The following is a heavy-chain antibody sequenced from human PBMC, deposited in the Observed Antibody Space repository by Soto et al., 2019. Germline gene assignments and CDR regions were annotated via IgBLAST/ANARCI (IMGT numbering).Heavy chain of an antibody. Sequence: EVQLVESGGGLVQPGGSLRLSCVASGFPFSDYYMSWVRQAPGKGLEWVANIKQDGSEKYYVGSVKGRFTISRDNAKNSLYLQMNNLGPEATPFYYCTRYQGEQLPLFDSWGQGTLFSFSS. V-gene: IGHV3-7*05. CDR1: GFPFSDYY. CDR3: TRYQGEQLPLFDS. CDR2: IKQDGSEK. J-gene: IGHJ4*02. D-gene: IGHD1-26*01.